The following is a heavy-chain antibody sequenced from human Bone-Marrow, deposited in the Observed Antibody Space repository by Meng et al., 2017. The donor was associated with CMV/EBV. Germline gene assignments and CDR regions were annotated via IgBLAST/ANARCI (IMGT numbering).Heavy chain of an antibody. CDR2: ISAYNGNT. CDR3: ARGYSNRLPGGFDY. CDR1: GYTFTSYG. V-gene: IGHV1-18*01. Sequence: QVPLVQSGAWVKKPGASVKVSCKASGYTFTSYGISGVRQAPGQGLELMGWISAYNGNTNYAQKLQGRVTMTTDTSTSTAYMELRSLRSDDTAVYYCARGYSNRLPGGFDYWGQGTLVTVAS. D-gene: IGHD4-11*01. J-gene: IGHJ4*02.